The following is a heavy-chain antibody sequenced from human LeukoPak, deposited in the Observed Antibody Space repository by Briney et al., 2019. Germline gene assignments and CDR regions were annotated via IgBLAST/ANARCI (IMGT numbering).Heavy chain of an antibody. CDR3: AKLYGDSTYYFDY. D-gene: IGHD4-17*01. J-gene: IGHJ4*02. CDR1: GFTFSSYA. Sequence: GGSLRLSCAASGFTFSSYAMSWVRQAPGKGLEWVSAISGSGGSTYYADSVKGWFTISRDNSKNTLYLQMNSLRAEDTAVYYCAKLYGDSTYYFDYWGQGTLVTVSS. V-gene: IGHV3-23*01. CDR2: ISGSGGST.